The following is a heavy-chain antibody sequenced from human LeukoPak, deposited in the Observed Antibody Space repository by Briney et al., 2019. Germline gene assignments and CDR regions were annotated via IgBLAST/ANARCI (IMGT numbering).Heavy chain of an antibody. Sequence: GVSLRLSCAPSGCSFSSCSMNWVRQAPGRGLEGVSSISSRSRYIYYADSVKGRFTISRDNAKNSLYLQMNSLRAEDTAVYYCARYSEGWYSGYDLNCFDPWGQGTLVTVSS. CDR2: ISSRSRYI. D-gene: IGHD5-12*01. CDR1: GCSFSSCS. V-gene: IGHV3-21*01. CDR3: ARYSEGWYSGYDLNCFDP. J-gene: IGHJ5*01.